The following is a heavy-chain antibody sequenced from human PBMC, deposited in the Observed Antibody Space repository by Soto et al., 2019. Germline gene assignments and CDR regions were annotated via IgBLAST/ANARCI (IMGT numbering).Heavy chain of an antibody. D-gene: IGHD1-26*01. CDR1: GGSISSYY. Sequence: PSETLSLTCTVSGGSISSYYWSWIRQPPGKGLEWIGYIYNSGSTNYNPSLKSRVTISVDTSKNQFSLKLSSVTAADTAVYYCPRAFGVAGAGPFDHWGQGTLVTVSS. V-gene: IGHV4-59*08. CDR2: IYNSGST. CDR3: PRAFGVAGAGPFDH. J-gene: IGHJ4*02.